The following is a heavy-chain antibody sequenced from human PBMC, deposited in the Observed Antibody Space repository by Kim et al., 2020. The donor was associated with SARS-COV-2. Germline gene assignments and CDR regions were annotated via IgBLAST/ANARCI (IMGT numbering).Heavy chain of an antibody. Sequence: ASVKVSCKTSGYTFSRNYMHWVRQAPGQGLEWMGIINPNDGSTIYSQKLQGRVTITRDTSTSTVYMELSSLTSEDTGVYYCARDLSLRDMTWWLDPWGQGTLVTVSS. CDR2: INPNDGST. CDR3: ARDLSLRDMTWWLDP. V-gene: IGHV1-46*04. J-gene: IGHJ5*02. CDR1: GYTFSRNY.